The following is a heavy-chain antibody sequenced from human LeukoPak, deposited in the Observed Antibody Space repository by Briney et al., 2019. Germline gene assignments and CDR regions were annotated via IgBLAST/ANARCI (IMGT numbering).Heavy chain of an antibody. D-gene: IGHD3-22*01. CDR2: IYYSGST. CDR3: ARFLGYYDSSGYYWGPYYLDY. Sequence: SETLSLTCTVSGGSISSGGYYWSWIRQHPGKGLEWIGYIYYSGSTYYNPSLKSRVTISVDTSKNQFSLKLSSVTAADTAVYYCARFLGYYDSSGYYWGPYYLDYWGQGTLVTVSS. CDR1: GGSISSGGYY. J-gene: IGHJ4*02. V-gene: IGHV4-31*03.